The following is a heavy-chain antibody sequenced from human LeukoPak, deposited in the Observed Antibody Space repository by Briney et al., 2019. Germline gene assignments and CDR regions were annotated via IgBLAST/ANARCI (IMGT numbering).Heavy chain of an antibody. J-gene: IGHJ4*02. V-gene: IGHV4-59*08. CDR2: IYYSGST. Sequence: SETLSLTCTVSGGSISPYYWSWIRQPPGKGLEWIGYIYYSGSTKYNPSLKSRVTISVDTSKNQFSLKLSSVTAADTAICYCARFLTTVTTVGIANYFDYWGQGTLVTVSS. CDR3: ARFLTTVTTVGIANYFDY. CDR1: GGSISPYY. D-gene: IGHD4-17*01.